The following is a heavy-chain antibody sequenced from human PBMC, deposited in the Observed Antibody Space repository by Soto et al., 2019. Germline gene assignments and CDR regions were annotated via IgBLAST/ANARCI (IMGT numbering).Heavy chain of an antibody. Sequence: SETLSLTCTVSGGSISSYHWSWIRQPPGKGLEWIGYIYYGGNTNYNPSPKSRVTISVDTSKNQFSLKLSSVTAADTAVYYCARAPVVPAAIGWFDPWGQGTLVTVS. J-gene: IGHJ5*02. CDR1: GGSISSYH. V-gene: IGHV4-59*12. CDR2: IYYGGNT. D-gene: IGHD2-2*01. CDR3: ARAPVVPAAIGWFDP.